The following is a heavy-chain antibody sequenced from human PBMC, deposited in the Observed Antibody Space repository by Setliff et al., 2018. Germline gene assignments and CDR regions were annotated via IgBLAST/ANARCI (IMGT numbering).Heavy chain of an antibody. CDR2: VFYSGAT. CDR3: ARDSKYYYDSSGYYWNWFDP. Sequence: PSETLSLTCTVSGGSLSGASIVTWIRRPPGKGLEFIGYVFYSGATKYDPSLKSRVTMSVDTSKNQFSLKLRSVTAADTAMYYCARDSKYYYDSSGYYWNWFDPWGQGTLVTVS. D-gene: IGHD3-22*01. CDR1: GGSLSGAS. J-gene: IGHJ5*02. V-gene: IGHV4-61*08.